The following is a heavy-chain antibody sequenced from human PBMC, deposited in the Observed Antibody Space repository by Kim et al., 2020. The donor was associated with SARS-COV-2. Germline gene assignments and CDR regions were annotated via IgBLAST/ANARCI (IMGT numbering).Heavy chain of an antibody. V-gene: IGHV3-21*01. CDR2: ISRSSRYI. CDR3: ATLYSSRISLSGMDV. D-gene: IGHD6-13*01. J-gene: IGHJ6*02. CDR1: GFTFSSYS. Sequence: GGSLRLSCAASGFTFSSYSMNWVRQAPGKGLEWVSSISRSSRYIYYADSVKGRFTISRDNAKNSLYLQMNSLRAEDTAVYYCATLYSSRISLSGMDVWGQGTTVTVSS.